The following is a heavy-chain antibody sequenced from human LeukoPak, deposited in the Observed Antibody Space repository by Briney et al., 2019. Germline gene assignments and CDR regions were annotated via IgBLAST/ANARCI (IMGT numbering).Heavy chain of an antibody. CDR2: IYSGGST. CDR1: GFTVSSNY. V-gene: IGHV3-66*04. J-gene: IGHJ3*02. D-gene: IGHD1-1*01. Sequence: PGGSLRLSCAASGFTVSSNYMSWVRQAPGKGLEWVSVIYSGGSTYYADSVKGRFTISRDNSKNTLYLQTNSLRAEDTAVYYRAGQTGTTYRDAFDIWGQGTMVTVSS. CDR3: AGQTGTTYRDAFDI.